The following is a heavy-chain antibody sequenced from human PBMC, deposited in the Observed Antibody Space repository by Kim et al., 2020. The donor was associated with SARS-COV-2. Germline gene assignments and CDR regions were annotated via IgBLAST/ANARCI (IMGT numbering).Heavy chain of an antibody. CDR1: GFTFSDYY. CDR2: ISSSGSTI. D-gene: IGHD3-22*01. J-gene: IGHJ4*02. Sequence: GGSLRLSCAASGFTFSDYYMSWIRQAPGKGLEWVSYISSSGSTIYYADSVKGRFSISRDNAKNSLYLQMNSLRAEDTAVYYCARDRLLDYYDSSGYSGYWGQGTLVTVSS. CDR3: ARDRLLDYYDSSGYSGY. V-gene: IGHV3-11*01.